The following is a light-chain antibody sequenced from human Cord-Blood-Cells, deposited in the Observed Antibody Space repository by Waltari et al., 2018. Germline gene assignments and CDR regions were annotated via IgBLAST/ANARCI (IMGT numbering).Light chain of an antibody. CDR1: SGHSSYA. CDR3: QTWGTGIQWV. V-gene: IGLV4-69*01. CDR2: LKSDGSH. J-gene: IGLJ3*02. Sequence: QLVLTQSPSASASLGASVKLTCTLSSGHSSYAIAWHQQQPEKGPRYLMKLKSDGSHSKGDGIPYRSSGSSSGAERCAPIPSLQSEDEADYVGQTWGTGIQWVCGRGTKRTVL.